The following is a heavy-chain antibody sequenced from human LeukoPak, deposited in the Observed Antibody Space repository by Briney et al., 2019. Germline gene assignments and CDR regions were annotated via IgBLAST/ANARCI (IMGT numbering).Heavy chain of an antibody. V-gene: IGHV1-69*04. CDR3: ARVRYYDWAGPYYYYYGMDV. CDR2: IIPILGIA. CDR1: GGTFSSYA. J-gene: IGHJ6*02. D-gene: IGHD3-22*01. Sequence: TVKVSCKASGGTFSSYAISWVRQAPGQGLEWMGRIIPILGIANYAQKFQGRVTVTADKSTSTAYMELSSLRSEDTAVYYCARVRYYDWAGPYYYYYGMDVWGQGTTVTVSS.